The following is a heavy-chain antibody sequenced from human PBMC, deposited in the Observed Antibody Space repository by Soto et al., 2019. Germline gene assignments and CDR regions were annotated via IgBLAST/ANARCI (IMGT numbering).Heavy chain of an antibody. CDR1: GFTFSSYS. V-gene: IGHV3-21*01. J-gene: IGHJ6*03. Sequence: GGSLRLSCAASGFTFSSYSMNWVRQAPGKGLEWVSSISSSSSYIYYADSVKGRFTISRDNAKNSLYLQMNSLRAEDTAVYYCARDKGGGNIVPWAYMDVWGKGTTVTVSS. CDR2: ISSSSSYI. CDR3: ARDKGGGNIVPWAYMDV. D-gene: IGHD2-8*01.